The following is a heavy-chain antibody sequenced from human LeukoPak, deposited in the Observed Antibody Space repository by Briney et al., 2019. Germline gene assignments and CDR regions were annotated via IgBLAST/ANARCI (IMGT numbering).Heavy chain of an antibody. J-gene: IGHJ4*02. CDR2: IRYDGSNK. D-gene: IGHD3-3*01. V-gene: IGHV3-30*02. CDR1: GFTFSSYG. Sequence: QPGGSLRLSCAASGFTFSSYGMHWVRQAPGKGLEWVAFIRYDGSNKYYADSVKGRFTISRDNSKNTLYLRMNSLRAEDTAVYYCAKELQTYDFWSGSVDYWGQGTLVTVSS. CDR3: AKELQTYDFWSGSVDY.